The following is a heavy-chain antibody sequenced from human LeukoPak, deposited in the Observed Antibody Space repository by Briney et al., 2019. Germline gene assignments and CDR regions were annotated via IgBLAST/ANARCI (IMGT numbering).Heavy chain of an antibody. V-gene: IGHV4-30-2*01. J-gene: IGHJ4*02. CDR1: RGSNLRGGYC. Sequence: LFLPCFCFRGSNLRGGYCWSWLRPTPWEGLVGHRFNYYSGSTYYNPSLKSRVTISVDRSKNQFSLKLSSVTAADTAVYYCASGTECGGDCYSLWGQGTLVTVSS. CDR2: NYYSGST. D-gene: IGHD2-21*02. CDR3: ASGTECGGDCYSL.